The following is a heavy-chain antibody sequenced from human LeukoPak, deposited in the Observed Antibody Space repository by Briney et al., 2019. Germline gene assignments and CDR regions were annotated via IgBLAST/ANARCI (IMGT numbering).Heavy chain of an antibody. D-gene: IGHD1-1*01. CDR3: ARGRLDGYYFDY. J-gene: IGHJ4*02. CDR1: GGSFSGYY. V-gene: IGHV4-34*01. CDR2: IHYSGAT. Sequence: PSETLSLTCVVYGGSFSGYYWTWIRQPPEMGLEWIGEIHYSGATSYKPSLKSRATISGDTSKNQFSLNLRSVTGTDTAVYYCARGRLDGYYFDYWGQGALATVSS.